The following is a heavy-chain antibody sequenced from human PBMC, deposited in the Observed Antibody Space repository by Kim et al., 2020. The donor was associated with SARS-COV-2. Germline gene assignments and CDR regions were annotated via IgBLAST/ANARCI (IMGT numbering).Heavy chain of an antibody. CDR2: IKHSGST. D-gene: IGHD2-15*01. CDR3: ARAPGYCSGGSCSDYFDY. V-gene: IGHV4-34*01. CDR1: GGSFSGYY. J-gene: IGHJ4*02. Sequence: SETLSLTCDVYGGSFSGYYWSWIRQPPGKGLEWIGEIKHSGSTNYNTSLKSRVTISVDTSKNQFSLKLTSVTAADTAVYYCARAPGYCSGGSCSDYFDYWGQGTLVTVSS.